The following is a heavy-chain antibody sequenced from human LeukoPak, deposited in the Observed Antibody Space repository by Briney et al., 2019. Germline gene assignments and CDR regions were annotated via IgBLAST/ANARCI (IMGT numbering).Heavy chain of an antibody. J-gene: IGHJ4*02. CDR1: GGSISSSSFY. CDR2: ISYSGST. D-gene: IGHD6-25*01. CDR3: ARLDRGINAAHFDY. Sequence: SETLSLTRTVSGGSISSSSFYWGWIRQPPGKGLEWIGIISYSGSTYYNPSLKSRVTISVDTSKNRFSLKLSSVTAADTAVYYCARLDRGINAAHFDYWGQGTLVTVSS. V-gene: IGHV4-39*01.